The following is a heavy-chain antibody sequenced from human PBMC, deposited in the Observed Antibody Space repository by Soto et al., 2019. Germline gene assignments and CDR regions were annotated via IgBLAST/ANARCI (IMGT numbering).Heavy chain of an antibody. CDR2: ISGSGGST. D-gene: IGHD1-1*01. J-gene: IGHJ4*02. V-gene: IGHV3-23*01. Sequence: VVSLRVSCAASGFTFSSYAMSWVRQAPGKGLEWVSAISGSGGSTYYADSVKGRFTISRDNSKNTLYLQMNSLRAEDTAVYFCAKERENGAERYYFAYLGRGSLVSV. CDR3: AKERENGAERYYFAY. CDR1: GFTFSSYA.